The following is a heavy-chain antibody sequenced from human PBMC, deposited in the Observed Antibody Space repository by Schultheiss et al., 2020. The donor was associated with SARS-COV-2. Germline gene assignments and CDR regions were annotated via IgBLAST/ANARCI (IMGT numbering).Heavy chain of an antibody. CDR1: GYTFTGYY. CDR2: INTRSGGA. CDR3: ARPHDYGDYYPDY. Sequence: ASVKVSCKASGYTFTGYYIHWLRQAPGRGLEWMGRINTRSGGANSAQDFQGRVTMTRDTSVNTAFMELSRLRSDDTAVYYCARPHDYGDYYPDYWGQGTLVTVSS. J-gene: IGHJ4*02. D-gene: IGHD4-17*01. V-gene: IGHV1-2*06.